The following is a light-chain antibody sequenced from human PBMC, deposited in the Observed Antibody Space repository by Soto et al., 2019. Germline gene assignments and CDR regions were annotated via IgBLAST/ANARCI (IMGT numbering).Light chain of an antibody. CDR2: DVT. CDR3: NSYTSSSTYV. J-gene: IGLJ1*01. Sequence: QSVLTQPASVSGSPGQSITISCTGTSSDVGGFNYVSWYQQHPGKAPKLMIYDVTNRPSGVSYRFSGSKSGTTASLTISGLQAEDEDEYYCNSYTSSSTYVFGTGTKVTVL. V-gene: IGLV2-14*03. CDR1: SSDVGGFNY.